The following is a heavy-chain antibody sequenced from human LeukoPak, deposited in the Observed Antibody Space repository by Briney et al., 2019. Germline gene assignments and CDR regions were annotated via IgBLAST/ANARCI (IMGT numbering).Heavy chain of an antibody. D-gene: IGHD6-25*01. Sequence: GGSLRLSCAASGFTFGDYGTSWVRQVPGKGLEWVSGINSNGSSTGYAESVKGRFTVSRDNAKNSLYLQMNSLRAEDTALYYCAREIRYSSATYSYYYYYMDVWGTGTTVTVSS. V-gene: IGHV3-20*04. CDR1: GFTFGDYG. J-gene: IGHJ6*03. CDR2: INSNGSST. CDR3: AREIRYSSATYSYYYYYMDV.